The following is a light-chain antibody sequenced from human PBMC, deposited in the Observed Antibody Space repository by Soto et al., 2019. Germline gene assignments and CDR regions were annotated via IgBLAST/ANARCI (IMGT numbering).Light chain of an antibody. CDR1: QSVSSSY. J-gene: IGKJ5*01. Sequence: EIVLTKSPVTLSLSPGERATLPCRAIQSVSSSYLAWYQQKPGQAPRLLIYGASSRATGIPDRFSGSGSGTEFTLTISSLQSEDFAIYYCQQCNNWPPITFGQGTRLEIK. V-gene: IGKV3D-20*02. CDR2: GAS. CDR3: QQCNNWPPIT.